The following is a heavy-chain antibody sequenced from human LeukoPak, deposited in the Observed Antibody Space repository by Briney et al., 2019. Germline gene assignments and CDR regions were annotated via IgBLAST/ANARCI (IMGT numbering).Heavy chain of an antibody. Sequence: PGGSLRLSCAASGVTFSRYDMHWVRQATGKGLEWVSGIYTAGDPYYPGSEKCRVTLSREKTTTSLYLQMNSLRAGDTAVYYCAREARYSSGWYGAFDIWGQGTVVSVSS. CDR2: IYTAGDP. J-gene: IGHJ3*02. CDR1: GVTFSRYD. V-gene: IGHV3-13*05. D-gene: IGHD6-19*01. CDR3: AREARYSSGWYGAFDI.